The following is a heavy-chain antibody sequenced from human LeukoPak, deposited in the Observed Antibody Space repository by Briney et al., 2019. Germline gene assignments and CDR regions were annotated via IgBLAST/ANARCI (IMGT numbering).Heavy chain of an antibody. D-gene: IGHD3-9*01. CDR1: GFTFSSFA. Sequence: GGSLRLSCAASGFTFSSFAMSWVRQAPGKGLQWVSTISGSGGSTYYADSVKGRFTISRDNSKNTLYLQMNSLRAEDTAVYYCAKDRGLRYFDWLLELDYWGQGTLATVSS. J-gene: IGHJ4*02. V-gene: IGHV3-23*01. CDR3: AKDRGLRYFDWLLELDY. CDR2: ISGSGGST.